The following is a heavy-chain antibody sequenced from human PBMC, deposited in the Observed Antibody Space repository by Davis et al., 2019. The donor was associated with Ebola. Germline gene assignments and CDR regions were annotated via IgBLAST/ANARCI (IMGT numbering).Heavy chain of an antibody. J-gene: IGHJ4*02. CDR2: ISSSSSYI. Sequence: PGGSLRLSCAASGFTFSSYSMNWVRQAPGKGLEWVSSISSSSSYIYYADSVKGRFTISRDNAKNSLYLQMNSLRAEDTAVYYCARGGGYSGYDYRYWGQGTLVTVSS. V-gene: IGHV3-21*01. D-gene: IGHD5-12*01. CDR1: GFTFSSYS. CDR3: ARGGGYSGYDYRY.